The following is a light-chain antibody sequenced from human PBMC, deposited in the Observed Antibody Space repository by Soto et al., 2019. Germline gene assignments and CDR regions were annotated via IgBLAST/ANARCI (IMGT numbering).Light chain of an antibody. J-gene: IGLJ3*02. CDR3: AAWDDRLKGWV. V-gene: IGLV1-44*01. CDR1: SSNIGSEN. CDR2: ANN. Sequence: QSVLTQPPSASGTPGQRVTISCSGSSSNIGSENVNWYQQVPGTAPKLLIYANNQRPSGVPDRFSVSKSGTSASLAIGGLQSEDEADYYCAAWDDRLKGWVFGGGTKLTVL.